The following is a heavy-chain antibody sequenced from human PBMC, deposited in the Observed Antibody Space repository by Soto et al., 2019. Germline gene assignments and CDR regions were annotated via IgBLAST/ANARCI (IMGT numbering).Heavy chain of an antibody. CDR2: ISYDGSNK. D-gene: IGHD1-26*01. J-gene: IGHJ4*02. Sequence: GGSLRLSCAASRFTFSRYGMHWVRQAPGKGLEWVAVISYDGSNKYYADSVKGRFTISRDNSKNTLYLQMNSLRAEDTAVYYCAKASRSYYGPFDDWGQRTLVSVPS. CDR3: AKASRSYYGPFDD. V-gene: IGHV3-30*18. CDR1: RFTFSRYG.